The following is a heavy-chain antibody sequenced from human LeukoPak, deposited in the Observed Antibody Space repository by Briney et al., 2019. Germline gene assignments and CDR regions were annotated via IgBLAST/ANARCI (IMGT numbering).Heavy chain of an antibody. D-gene: IGHD3-16*02. Sequence: SQTLSLTCTVSGGSISSGDYYWGWIRQPPGKGLEWIGYSYYSWITYYNPSLKSRVTISVDPSKNQFSLQLSSVTAAETAVYYCASFYHAYYFDYWGQGTLVTVSS. V-gene: IGHV4-30-4*01. CDR2: SYYSWIT. CDR3: ASFYHAYYFDY. CDR1: GGSISSGDYY. J-gene: IGHJ4*02.